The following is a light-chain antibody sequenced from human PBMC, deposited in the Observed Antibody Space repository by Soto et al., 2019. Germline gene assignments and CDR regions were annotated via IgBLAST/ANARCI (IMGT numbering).Light chain of an antibody. CDR3: LLFHDDAWV. J-gene: IGLJ3*02. CDR1: TGAVTSGNY. Sequence: QTVVTQEPSLTVSAGGTVTLTCASSTGAVTSGNYPNWFQQKPGQAPRALIYSTSNKHYWTPARFSGSLLGGKTALTLSGVQPEDEADYYCLLFHDDAWVFGGGTQLTVL. V-gene: IGLV7-43*01. CDR2: STS.